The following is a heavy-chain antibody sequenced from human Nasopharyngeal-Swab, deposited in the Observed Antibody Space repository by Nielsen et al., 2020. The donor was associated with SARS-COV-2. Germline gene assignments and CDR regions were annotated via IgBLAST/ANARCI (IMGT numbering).Heavy chain of an antibody. CDR3: ARRGIAVAGVD. D-gene: IGHD6-19*01. J-gene: IGHJ4*02. Sequence: RQAPGKGLEWIGSLYYSGNTYYNPSLKSRVTISVDTSKNQFSLKLSSVTAADTAVYYCARRGIAVAGVDWGQGTLVTVSS. V-gene: IGHV4-39*01. CDR2: LYYSGNT.